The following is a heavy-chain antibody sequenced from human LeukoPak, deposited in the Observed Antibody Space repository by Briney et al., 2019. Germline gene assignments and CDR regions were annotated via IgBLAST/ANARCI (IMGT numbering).Heavy chain of an antibody. J-gene: IGHJ4*02. CDR1: GGSFSGYY. V-gene: IGHV4-34*01. Sequence: SETLSLTCAVYGGSFSGYYWSWIRQPPGKGLEWIGEINHSGSTNYNPSLKSRVTISVDTSKNQFSLKLSSVTAADTAVYYCASSYGDRDYWGQGTLVTVSS. CDR2: INHSGST. D-gene: IGHD4-17*01. CDR3: ASSYGDRDY.